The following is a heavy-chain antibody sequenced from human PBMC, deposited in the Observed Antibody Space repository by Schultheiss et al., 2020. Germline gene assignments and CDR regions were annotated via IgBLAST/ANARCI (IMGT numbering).Heavy chain of an antibody. V-gene: IGHV1-2*02. Sequence: ASVKVSCKASGYTFTGYYMHWVRQAPGQGLEWMGWINPNSGGTNYAQKLQGRVTMTTDTSTSTAYMELSSLRSEDTAVYYCAIGGTGTTPYDYWGQGTLVTVSS. CDR3: AIGGTGTTPYDY. J-gene: IGHJ4*02. D-gene: IGHD1-1*01. CDR1: GYTFTGYY. CDR2: INPNSGGT.